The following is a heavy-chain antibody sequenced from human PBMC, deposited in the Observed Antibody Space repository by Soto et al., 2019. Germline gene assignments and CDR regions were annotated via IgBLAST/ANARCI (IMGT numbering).Heavy chain of an antibody. CDR3: AREMTKVVVAARWFDP. CDR1: GYTFTSYG. J-gene: IGHJ5*02. V-gene: IGHV1-18*01. Sequence: ASVKVSCKASGYTFTSYGISWVRQAPGQGLEWMGWISAYNGNTNYAQKLQGRVTTTTDTSTSTAYMELRSLRSDDTAVYYCAREMTKVVVAARWFDPWGQGTLVTVSS. D-gene: IGHD2-15*01. CDR2: ISAYNGNT.